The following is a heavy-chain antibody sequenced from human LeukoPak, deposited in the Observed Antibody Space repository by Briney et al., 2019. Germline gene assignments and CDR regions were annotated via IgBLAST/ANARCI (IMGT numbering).Heavy chain of an antibody. D-gene: IGHD3-10*01. J-gene: IGHJ5*02. CDR3: TKAVGPGSSQGVRSFDP. CDR2: ISGSGGST. V-gene: IGHV3-23*01. Sequence: PGGSLRLSCAASGFTFSSYAMNWVRQAPGKGLEWVSGISGSGGSTYHADAVKGRFTISRDSSKNTLYLQMNSLRAEDTAIYYCTKAVGPGSSQGVRSFDPRGQGTLVTVSS. CDR1: GFTFSSYA.